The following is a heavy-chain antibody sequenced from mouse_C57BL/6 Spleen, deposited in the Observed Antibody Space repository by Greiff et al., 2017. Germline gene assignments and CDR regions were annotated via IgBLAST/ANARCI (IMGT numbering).Heavy chain of an antibody. V-gene: IGHV5-4*01. Sequence: EVKLVVSGGGLVKPGGCLSLSCAASGFTFSLYAMSLLRPTPDKRREWVATISDGGSFIYYPDNVQGRFTISRDNAKNKLYLQMSHLKSEDTAMYYCARDLGGYYDVYLAYWGQGTLVTVSA. CDR2: ISDGGSFI. D-gene: IGHD2-3*01. J-gene: IGHJ3*01. CDR3: ARDLGGYYDVYLAY. CDR1: GFTFSLYA.